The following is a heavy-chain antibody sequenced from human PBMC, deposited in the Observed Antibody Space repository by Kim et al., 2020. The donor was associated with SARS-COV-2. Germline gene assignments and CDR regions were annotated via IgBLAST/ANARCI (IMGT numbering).Heavy chain of an antibody. CDR1: GFTFSSYA. CDR2: ISGSGGST. Sequence: GGSLRLSCSASGFTFSSYAMRWVRQAPGKGLECVSAISGSGGSTYYADSVKGRFTISRDNSKNTLYLQMNSLRAEDTAVYYCAKATRYCSSTSCYHFYYYGMDRWGQATTVTVSS. CDR3: AKATRYCSSTSCYHFYYYGMDR. D-gene: IGHD2-2*01. J-gene: IGHJ6*02. V-gene: IGHV3-23*01.